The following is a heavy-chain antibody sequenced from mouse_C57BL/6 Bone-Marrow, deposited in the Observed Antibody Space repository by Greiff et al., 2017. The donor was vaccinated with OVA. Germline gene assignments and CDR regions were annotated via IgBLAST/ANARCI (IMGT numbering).Heavy chain of an antibody. Sequence: VQLQQPGAELVRPGSSVKLSCKASGYTFTSYWMDWVKQRPGQGLEWIGNIYPSDSETHYNQKFKDKATLTVDKSSSTAYMQLSSLTSEDSAVYYCAREGTSSGYGGFDYWGQGTTLTVSS. CDR3: AREGTSSGYGGFDY. J-gene: IGHJ2*01. CDR2: IYPSDSET. D-gene: IGHD3-2*02. V-gene: IGHV1-61*01. CDR1: GYTFTSYW.